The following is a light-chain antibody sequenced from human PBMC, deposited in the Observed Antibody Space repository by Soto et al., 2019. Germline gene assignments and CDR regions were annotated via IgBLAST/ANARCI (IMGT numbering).Light chain of an antibody. CDR2: DAS. J-gene: IGKJ1*01. CDR3: QQRGNWPWT. Sequence: EIVLTQSPATLSLSPGERVTLSCRASQSVNSYLSWYQQKPGQAPRLLIYDASYRASGVPARFSGSGSGTDVTLTISSLEPEDSAVYYCQQRGNWPWTFGQGTKVEIE. CDR1: QSVNSY. V-gene: IGKV3-11*01.